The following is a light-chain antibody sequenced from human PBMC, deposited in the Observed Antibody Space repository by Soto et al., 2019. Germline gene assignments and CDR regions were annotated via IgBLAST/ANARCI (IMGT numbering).Light chain of an antibody. Sequence: QSALTQPASVSGSPGQSITISCTGTSSDVGAYNYISWYQQYPGTAPKIMIYEVSSRPSGVSHRFSGSKSGNTASLTISGLQPEDEADYYCCSYAGSRTYLFGTGTKVTVL. CDR3: CSYAGSRTYL. CDR2: EVS. V-gene: IGLV2-14*01. CDR1: SSDVGAYNY. J-gene: IGLJ1*01.